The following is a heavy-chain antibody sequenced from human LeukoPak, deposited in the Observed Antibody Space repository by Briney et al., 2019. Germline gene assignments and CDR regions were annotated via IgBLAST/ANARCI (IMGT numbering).Heavy chain of an antibody. CDR1: GFTFSSYW. D-gene: IGHD4-17*01. V-gene: IGHV3-7*01. CDR3: ASLETYGDYQFDY. J-gene: IGHJ4*02. Sequence: PGGSLRLSCVASGFTFSSYWMSWVRQAPGKGLEWVANIKQDGSEKYYVDSVKGRFTISRDNAKNSLYLQMNSLRAEDTAVYYCASLETYGDYQFDYWGQGTLVTVSS. CDR2: IKQDGSEK.